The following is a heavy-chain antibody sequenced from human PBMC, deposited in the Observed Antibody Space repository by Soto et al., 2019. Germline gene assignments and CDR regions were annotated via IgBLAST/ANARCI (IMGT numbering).Heavy chain of an antibody. CDR3: ARDKYYYGSGSYIFDY. CDR2: IWYDGSNK. CDR1: GFTFSSYG. J-gene: IGHJ4*02. V-gene: IGHV3-33*01. D-gene: IGHD3-10*01. Sequence: PGGSLRLSCAASGFTFSSYGMHWVRQAPGKGLEWVAVIWYDGSNKYYADSVKGRFTISRDNSKNTLYLQMNSLRAEDTAVYYCARDKYYYGSGSYIFDYWGQGTLVTVSS.